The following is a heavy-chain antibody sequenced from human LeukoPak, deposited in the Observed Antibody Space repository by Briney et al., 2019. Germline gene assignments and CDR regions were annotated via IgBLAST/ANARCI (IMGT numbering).Heavy chain of an antibody. CDR1: GGSISSSSYY. D-gene: IGHD6-13*01. Sequence: PSETLSLTCTVSGGSISSSSYYWAWIRQPPGKGLEWIGSIHYSGSTYYNPSLQSRVTISIDTSKNQFSLKLRFVTAADTAVYYCARGSSSWLPYYMDVWGKGTTVTVSS. CDR2: IHYSGST. V-gene: IGHV4-39*07. J-gene: IGHJ6*03. CDR3: ARGSSSWLPYYMDV.